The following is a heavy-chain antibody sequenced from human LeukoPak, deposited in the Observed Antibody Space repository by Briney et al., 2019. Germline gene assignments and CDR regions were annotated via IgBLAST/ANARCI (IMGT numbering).Heavy chain of an antibody. Sequence: PSETLSLTGSVSGGSISSYYWGWIRQPAGKGLEWIGRIYSSGSNNYNPCLKTRLSMSVDTSKNQFSLKLSSVTAADTAVYYCARVPQWDFDYWGQGTLVTVSS. CDR3: ARVPQWDFDY. J-gene: IGHJ4*02. D-gene: IGHD1-26*01. CDR1: GGSISSYY. CDR2: IYSSGSN. V-gene: IGHV4-4*07.